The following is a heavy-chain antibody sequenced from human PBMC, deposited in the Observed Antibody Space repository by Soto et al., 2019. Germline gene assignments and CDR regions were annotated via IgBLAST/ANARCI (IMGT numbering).Heavy chain of an antibody. V-gene: IGHV3-33*01. J-gene: IGHJ4*01. CDR2: IWYDGRNK. CDR1: GFTFSSYG. CDR3: AGSSGYYFFDY. D-gene: IGHD3-22*01. Sequence: PGGSLRLSCAASGFTFSSYGMHWVRQAPGKGLEWVAVIWYDGRNKYYADSVKGRFTISRDNSKNTLYLQMNSLRAEDTAVYYCAGSSGYYFFDYWGHGTLVTVSS.